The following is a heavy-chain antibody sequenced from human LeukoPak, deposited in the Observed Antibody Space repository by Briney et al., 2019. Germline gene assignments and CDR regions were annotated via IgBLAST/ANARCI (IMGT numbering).Heavy chain of an antibody. Sequence: GRSLRLSCAASGFTFSSYGMHWVRQAPGKGLEWVAVIWYDGSNKYYADSVKGRFTISRDNSKNTLYLQMNSLRAEDTAVYYCARVPLTMMYYFDYWGQGTLVTVSS. CDR3: ARVPLTMMYYFDY. D-gene: IGHD3-22*01. J-gene: IGHJ4*02. CDR1: GFTFSSYG. V-gene: IGHV3-33*01. CDR2: IWYDGSNK.